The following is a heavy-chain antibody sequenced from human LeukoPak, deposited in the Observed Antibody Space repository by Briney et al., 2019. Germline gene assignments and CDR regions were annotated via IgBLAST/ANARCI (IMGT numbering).Heavy chain of an antibody. CDR3: ASEKSPDYGFDY. CDR2: IIPIFGTA. Sequence: GASVKVSCKASGYTFTSYAMNWVRQAPGQGLEWMGGIIPIFGTANYAQKFQGRVTITTDESTSTAYMELSSLRSEDTAVYYCASEKSPDYGFDYWGQGTLVTVSS. CDR1: GYTFTSYA. J-gene: IGHJ4*02. D-gene: IGHD4-17*01. V-gene: IGHV1-69*05.